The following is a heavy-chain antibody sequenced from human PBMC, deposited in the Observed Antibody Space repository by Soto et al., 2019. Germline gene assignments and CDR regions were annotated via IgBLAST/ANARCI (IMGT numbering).Heavy chain of an antibody. V-gene: IGHV3-33*01. CDR3: ARLIPVARRHYYYMDV. D-gene: IGHD2-2*02. J-gene: IGHJ6*03. CDR1: GFTFSSYG. CDR2: IWYDGSNK. Sequence: PGGSLRLSCAASGFTFSSYGMHWVRQAPGKGLEWVAVIWYDGSNKYYADSVKGRFTISRDNSKNTLYLQMNSLRAEDTAMYYCARLIPVARRHYYYMDVWGKGTTVTVSS.